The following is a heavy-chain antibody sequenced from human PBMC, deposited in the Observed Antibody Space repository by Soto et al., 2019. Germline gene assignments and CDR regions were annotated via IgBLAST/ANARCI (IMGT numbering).Heavy chain of an antibody. Sequence: ASVKVSCKASGYTFTSYGISWVRQAPGQGLEWMGWISAYNGNTNYAQKLQGRVTMTTDTSTSTAYMELRSLRSDDTAVYYCARDTIMVYAIPDYYYYYMDVWGKGTTVTVSS. CDR2: ISAYNGNT. D-gene: IGHD2-8*01. V-gene: IGHV1-18*01. CDR3: ARDTIMVYAIPDYYYYYMDV. CDR1: GYTFTSYG. J-gene: IGHJ6*03.